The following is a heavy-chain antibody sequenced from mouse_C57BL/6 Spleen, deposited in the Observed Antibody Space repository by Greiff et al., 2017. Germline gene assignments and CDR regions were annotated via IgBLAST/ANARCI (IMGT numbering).Heavy chain of an antibody. Sequence: DVQLVESGGGLVKPGGSLKLSCAASGFTFSDYGMHWVRQAPEKGLEWVAYISSGSSTIYYADTVKGRFTISRDNAKNTLFLQMTSLRSEDTAMYYCARSMVTTDYFDYWGQGTTLTVSS. J-gene: IGHJ2*01. CDR1: GFTFSDYG. CDR3: ARSMVTTDYFDY. CDR2: ISSGSSTI. D-gene: IGHD2-2*01. V-gene: IGHV5-17*01.